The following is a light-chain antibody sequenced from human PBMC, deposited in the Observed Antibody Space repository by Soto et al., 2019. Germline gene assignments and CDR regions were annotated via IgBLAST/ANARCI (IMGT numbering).Light chain of an antibody. CDR1: SSNIGGNS. CDR3: GSWDSSLSAYV. Sequence: VLTQPPSVSAAPGQKVTISCSGSSSNIGGNSVSWYQQLPGTAPKLLIYDDNKRPSGIPDRFSGSKSGTSATLGITGFQTGDEADHYCGSWDSSLSAYVFGTGTKFTVL. CDR2: DDN. J-gene: IGLJ1*01. V-gene: IGLV1-51*01.